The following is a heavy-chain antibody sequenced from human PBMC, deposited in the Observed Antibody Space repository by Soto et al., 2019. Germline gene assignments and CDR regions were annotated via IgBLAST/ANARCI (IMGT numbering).Heavy chain of an antibody. CDR1: GFTFSSYS. CDR3: ATGTEDTAMVTPVGY. V-gene: IGHV3-21*01. CDR2: ISSSSSYI. J-gene: IGHJ4*02. D-gene: IGHD5-18*01. Sequence: GGSLRLSCAASGFTFSSYSMNWVRQAPGKGLEWVSSISSSSSYIYYADSVKGRFTISRDNAKNSLYLQMNSLRAEDTAVYYCATGTEDTAMVTPVGYWGQGTLVTVSS.